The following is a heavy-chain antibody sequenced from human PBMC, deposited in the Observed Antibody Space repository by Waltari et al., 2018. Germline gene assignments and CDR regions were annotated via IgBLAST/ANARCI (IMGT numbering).Heavy chain of an antibody. CDR2: SIPIFGTA. CDR3: ARSLNDVVVVAGHPIDY. CDR1: GGTFSSYA. V-gene: IGHV1-69*13. D-gene: IGHD2-21*02. Sequence: QVQLVQSGAEVKKPGSSVKVSCKASGGTFSSYAISWVRQAPGQGLEWMGGSIPIFGTANYEQKFQGRVTITADESTSTAYMELSSLRSEDTAVYYCARSLNDVVVVAGHPIDYWGQGTLVTVSS. J-gene: IGHJ4*02.